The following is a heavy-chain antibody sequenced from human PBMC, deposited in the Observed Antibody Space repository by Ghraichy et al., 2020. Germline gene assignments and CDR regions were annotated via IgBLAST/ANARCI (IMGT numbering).Heavy chain of an antibody. J-gene: IGHJ3*01. D-gene: IGHD1-20*01. Sequence: GGSLRLSCAASGFTFSTYSMNWVRQAPGKGLEWVSDISSSSSYIYYADSVKGRFTISRDNAKNSLYLQMNSLRAEDTAVYYCARERITGTLGVWGQGTMLTISS. CDR1: GFTFSTYS. CDR2: ISSSSSYI. V-gene: IGHV3-21*01. CDR3: ARERITGTLGV.